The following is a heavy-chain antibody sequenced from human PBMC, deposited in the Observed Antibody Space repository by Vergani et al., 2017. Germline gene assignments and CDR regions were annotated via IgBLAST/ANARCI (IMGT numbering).Heavy chain of an antibody. V-gene: IGHV4-34*01. CDR2: INHSGST. D-gene: IGHD1-26*01. CDR1: GGSFSGYY. Sequence: QVQLQQWGAGLLKPSETLSLTCAVYGGSFSGYYWSWIRQPPGKGLEWIGEINHSGSTNYNPSLKSRVTISVDTSKNQFSLKLSSVTAADTAVYYCARGYGSYYPGGEWFDPWGQGTLVTVSS. J-gene: IGHJ5*02. CDR3: ARGYGSYYPGGEWFDP.